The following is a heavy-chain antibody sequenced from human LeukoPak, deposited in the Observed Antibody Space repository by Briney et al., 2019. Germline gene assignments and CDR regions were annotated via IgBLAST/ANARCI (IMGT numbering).Heavy chain of an antibody. V-gene: IGHV4-39*07. J-gene: IGHJ4*02. CDR2: IYYSGST. CDR1: GGSISSSSYY. CDR3: ASFTLDSGYFDWPQPRG. Sequence: PSETLSLTCTVSGGSISSSSYYWGWIRQPPGKGLEWIGSIYYSGSTYYNPSLKSRVTISVDTSKNQFSLKLSSVTAADTAVYYCASFTLDSGYFDWPQPRGWGQGTLVTVSS. D-gene: IGHD3-9*01.